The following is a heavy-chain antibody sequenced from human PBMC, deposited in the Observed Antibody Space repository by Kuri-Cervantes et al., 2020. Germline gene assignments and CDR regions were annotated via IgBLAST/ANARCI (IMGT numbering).Heavy chain of an antibody. V-gene: IGHV3-15*01. CDR3: TTDEVVVVPAAISGDASDI. D-gene: IGHD2-2*01. Sequence: GESLKISCAASGFTFSNAWMSWVRQAPGKGLEWVGRIKSKTDGGTTDYAAPVKGRFTISRDDSKNTLYLQMNSLKTEDTAVYYCTTDEVVVVPAAISGDASDIWGQGQWSPSPQ. CDR2: IKSKTDGGTT. J-gene: IGHJ3*02. CDR1: GFTFSNAW.